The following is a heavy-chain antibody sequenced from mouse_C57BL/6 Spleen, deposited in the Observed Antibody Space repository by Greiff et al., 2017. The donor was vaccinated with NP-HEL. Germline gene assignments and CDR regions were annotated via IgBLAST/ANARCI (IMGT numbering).Heavy chain of an antibody. CDR2: INPGNGGT. CDR1: GFNIKDYY. Sequence: QVHVKQSGAELVKPGASVKLSCTASGFNIKDYYMHWVKQRTEQGLEWIGNINPGNGGTNYNEKFKSKATLTVDKSSSTAYMHLSSLTSEDSAVYYCAGGQLRLRLAYWGQGTLVTVSA. J-gene: IGHJ3*01. D-gene: IGHD3-2*02. CDR3: AGGQLRLRLAY. V-gene: IGHV1-53*01.